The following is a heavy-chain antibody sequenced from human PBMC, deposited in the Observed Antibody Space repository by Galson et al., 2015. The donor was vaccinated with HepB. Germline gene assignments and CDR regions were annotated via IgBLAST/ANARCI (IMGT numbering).Heavy chain of an antibody. CDR2: ISAYNGNT. V-gene: IGHV1-18*04. CDR1: GYTFTSYG. Sequence: CKASGYTFTSYGISWVRQAPGQGLEWMGWISAYNGNTNYAQKLQGRVTMTTDTSTSTAYMELRSLRSDDTAVYYCARQLVPYYYYGMDAWGQGTTVTVSS. J-gene: IGHJ6*02. CDR3: ARQLVPYYYYGMDA. D-gene: IGHD6-13*01.